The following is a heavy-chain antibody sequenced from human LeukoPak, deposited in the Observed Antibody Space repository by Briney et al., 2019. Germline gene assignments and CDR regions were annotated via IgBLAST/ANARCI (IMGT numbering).Heavy chain of an antibody. V-gene: IGHV3-48*03. D-gene: IGHD3-10*02. CDR2: ISSSGSTI. CDR3: AELGITMIGGV. Sequence: GGSLRLSCAASGFTFSSYEMNWVRRAPGKGLEWVSYISSSGSTIYYADSVKSRFTISRDNAKNSLYLQMNSLRAEDTAVYYCAELGITMIGGVWGKGTTVTISS. CDR1: GFTFSSYE. J-gene: IGHJ6*04.